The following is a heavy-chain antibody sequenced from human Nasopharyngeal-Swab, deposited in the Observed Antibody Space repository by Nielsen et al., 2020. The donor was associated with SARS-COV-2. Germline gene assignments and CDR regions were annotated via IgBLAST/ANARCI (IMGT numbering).Heavy chain of an antibody. CDR2: IYYSGST. Sequence: SETLSLTCTVSGGSISSSSYYWGRIRQPPGKGLEWIGSIYYSGSTYYNPSLKSRVTISVDTSKNQFSLKLSSVTAADTAVYYCARGARVQLVRTGWFDPWGQGTLVTVSS. V-gene: IGHV4-39*01. J-gene: IGHJ5*02. CDR1: GGSISSSSYY. CDR3: ARGARVQLVRTGWFDP. D-gene: IGHD6-6*01.